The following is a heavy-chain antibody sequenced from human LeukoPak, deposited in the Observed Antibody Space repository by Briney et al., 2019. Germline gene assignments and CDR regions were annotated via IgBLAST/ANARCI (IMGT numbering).Heavy chain of an antibody. J-gene: IGHJ4*02. CDR3: ARDYPTSGIVTIFDY. CDR1: GFTFNNYA. D-gene: IGHD1-1*01. CDR2: ITASGGST. V-gene: IGHV3-23*01. Sequence: HPGGSLRLSCASSGFTFNNYAMTWVRQAPGKGLEWVSSITASGGSTYCADSVKGRFTISRDNSKNTLYLQMSGLRAEDTAVYYCARDYPTSGIVTIFDYWGRETLVTVSS.